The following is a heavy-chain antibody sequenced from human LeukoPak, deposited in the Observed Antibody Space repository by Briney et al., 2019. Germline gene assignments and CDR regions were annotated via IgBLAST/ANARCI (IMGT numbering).Heavy chain of an antibody. D-gene: IGHD3-3*01. J-gene: IGHJ6*03. V-gene: IGHV1-69*06. Sequence: SVKVSCKASGGTFSSYAISWVRQAPGQGLEWMGGIIPIFGTANYAQKFQGRVTITADKSTSTAYMELSSLRSEDTAVYYCASSPADQLRFYYYYMDVWGKGTTVTVSS. CDR3: ASSPADQLRFYYYYMDV. CDR2: IIPIFGTA. CDR1: GGTFSSYA.